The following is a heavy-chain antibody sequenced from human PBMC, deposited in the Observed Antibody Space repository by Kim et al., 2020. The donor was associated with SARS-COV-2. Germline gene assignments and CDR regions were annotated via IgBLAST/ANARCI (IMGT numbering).Heavy chain of an antibody. V-gene: IGHV1-3*01. CDR2: INAGNGNT. D-gene: IGHD6-19*01. J-gene: IGHJ3*02. CDR3: AIHSSVWYDAWGAFHI. CDR1: GYTFTSYA. Sequence: ASVKVSCKASGYTFTSYAMHWVRQAPGQRLEWMGWINAGNGNTKYSQKFQGRVTITRDTSASTAYMELSSLKSEDTAVYYCAIHSSVWYDAWGAFHIWGQGTMVTVSS.